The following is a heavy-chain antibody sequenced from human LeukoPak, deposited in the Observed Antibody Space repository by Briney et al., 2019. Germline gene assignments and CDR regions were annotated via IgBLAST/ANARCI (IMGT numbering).Heavy chain of an antibody. V-gene: IGHV1-2*02. CDR1: VCTFTGYY. CDR3: AINPDSSGGGSDWYFDL. J-gene: IGHJ2*01. CDR2: INPNSGGT. Sequence: ASVNVSFKSSVCTFTGYYMHGVRQAPGQGREGMGWINPNSGGTNYAQKFQGRVTMTRHTSITTAYMELSRMRSDDKAVYYCAINPDSSGGGSDWYFDLWGRGTLVTVSS. D-gene: IGHD3-22*01.